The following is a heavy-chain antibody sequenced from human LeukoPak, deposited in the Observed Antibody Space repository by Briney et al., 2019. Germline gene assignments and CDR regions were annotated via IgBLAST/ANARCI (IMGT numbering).Heavy chain of an antibody. CDR2: IYPGDPDT. J-gene: IGHJ4*02. Sequence: GESLKISCKGSGYSFTTYWIGWVRQMPGKGLEWMGIIYPGDPDTRYSPSFQGQVTIAVDKSNTTAYLQWSSLKASDTAIYYCARGIVGATRISSFDYWAQGTLVSVSS. V-gene: IGHV5-51*01. D-gene: IGHD1-26*01. CDR3: ARGIVGATRISSFDY. CDR1: GYSFTTYW.